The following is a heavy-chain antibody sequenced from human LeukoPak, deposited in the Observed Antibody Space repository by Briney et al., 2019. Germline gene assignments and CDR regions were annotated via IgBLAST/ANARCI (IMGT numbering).Heavy chain of an antibody. Sequence: SETLSLTCTVSGGSISSGSYYWSWIRQPAGKGLEWIGRIYTSGSTNYNPSLKSRITISVDTSKNQFSLKLGSVTAADTAVYYCARQDIVGATTFDYWGQGTLVTVSS. D-gene: IGHD1-26*01. V-gene: IGHV4-61*02. CDR2: IYTSGST. J-gene: IGHJ4*02. CDR3: ARQDIVGATTFDY. CDR1: GGSISSGSYY.